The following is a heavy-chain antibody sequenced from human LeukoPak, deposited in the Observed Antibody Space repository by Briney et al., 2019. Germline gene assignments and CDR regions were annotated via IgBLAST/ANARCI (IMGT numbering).Heavy chain of an antibody. CDR1: GGSISGAYY. CDR2: IYYSGTT. D-gene: IGHD3-22*01. Sequence: SETLSLTCSVSGGSISGAYYWSWIRQHPGKGLEYFGYIYYSGTTYYNPSLQSRVTISVDTSKNQFSLKLNSVTAADTAVYYCARTYYYDSSGSVGQYFDSWGQGTLVTVSS. V-gene: IGHV4-31*03. CDR3: ARTYYYDSSGSVGQYFDS. J-gene: IGHJ4*02.